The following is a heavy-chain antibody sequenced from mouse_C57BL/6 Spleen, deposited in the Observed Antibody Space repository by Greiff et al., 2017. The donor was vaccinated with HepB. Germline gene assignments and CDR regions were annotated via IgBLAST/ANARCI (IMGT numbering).Heavy chain of an antibody. D-gene: IGHD3-2*02. J-gene: IGHJ1*03. CDR2: IWRGGST. Sequence: VMLVESGPGLVQPSQSLSITCTVSGFSLTSYGVHWVRQSPGKGLEWLGVIWRGGSTDYNAAFMSRLSITKDNSKSQVFFKMNSLQADDTAIYYCAKTDQGWYFDVWGTGTTVTVSS. V-gene: IGHV2-5*01. CDR3: AKTDQGWYFDV. CDR1: GFSLTSYG.